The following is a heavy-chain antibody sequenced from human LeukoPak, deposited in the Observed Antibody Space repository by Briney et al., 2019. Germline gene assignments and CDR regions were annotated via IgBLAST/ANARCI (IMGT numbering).Heavy chain of an antibody. D-gene: IGHD3-22*01. CDR1: GGSISSYY. CDR2: IYYSGST. J-gene: IGHJ5*02. CDR3: ARGPIYYDSSGYPEYNWFGP. V-gene: IGHV4-59*01. Sequence: SETLSLTCTVSGGSISSYYWSWIRQPPGKGLEWIGYIYYSGSTNYNPSLKSRVTISVDTSKNQFSLKLSSVTAADTAVYYCARGPIYYDSSGYPEYNWFGPWGQGTLVTVSS.